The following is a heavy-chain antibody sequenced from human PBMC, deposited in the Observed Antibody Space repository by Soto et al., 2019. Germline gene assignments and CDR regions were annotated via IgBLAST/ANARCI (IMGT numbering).Heavy chain of an antibody. CDR2: MEPSTGRT. D-gene: IGHD1-26*01. V-gene: IGHV1-8*01. CDR1: GYSFTGLD. Sequence: ASVKVSCKASGYSFTGLDINWVRQTAGQGLEWMGWMEPSTGRTGYAQKFQGRVTMTRDTSINTAYMELTTLTSDDTAFYYCARGVSAGVDYWGQGTLVTVSS. CDR3: ARGVSAGVDY. J-gene: IGHJ4*02.